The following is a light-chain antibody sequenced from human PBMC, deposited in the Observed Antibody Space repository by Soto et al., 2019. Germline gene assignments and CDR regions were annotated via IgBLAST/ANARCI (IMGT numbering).Light chain of an antibody. CDR3: QQYKVWPLT. J-gene: IGKJ4*01. CDR1: QSVSSN. CDR2: VAS. Sequence: EIVMTQSPATLSVSPGERATLPCRASQSVSSNLAWYQQKPGQTPKLLIYVASTRATGIPARFSGSGSGTEFTLTISSLQSEDFAVYYCQQYKVWPLTFGGGTKVEFK. V-gene: IGKV3-15*01.